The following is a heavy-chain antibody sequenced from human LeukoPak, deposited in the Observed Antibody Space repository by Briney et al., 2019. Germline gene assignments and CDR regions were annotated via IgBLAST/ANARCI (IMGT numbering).Heavy chain of an antibody. CDR2: ISENSGDT. CDR1: GFTFSASY. J-gene: IGHJ4*02. V-gene: IGHV3-11*06. CDR3: ARDPRTVRI. D-gene: IGHD1-1*01. Sequence: GGSLRLSCAASGFTFSASYMTWVRQPPGKGLEWLSYISENSGDTNYADSVKGRFTVSRDNAKNSLYLQMNSLRVEDTAVYYCARDPRTVRIWGQGTLVTVSS.